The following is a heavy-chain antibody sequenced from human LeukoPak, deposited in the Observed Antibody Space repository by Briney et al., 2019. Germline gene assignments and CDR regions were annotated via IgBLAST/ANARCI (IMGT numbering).Heavy chain of an antibody. D-gene: IGHD6-13*01. V-gene: IGHV5-51*01. CDR1: GYSFTSYW. J-gene: IGHJ5*02. Sequence: GESLKISCKGSGYSFTSYWIGWVRQMPGKGLEWMGIIYPGDSDTRYSPSFQGQVTISADKSISTAYLQWSSQKASDTAMYYCARVHSSWRHWFDPWGQGTLVTVSS. CDR3: ARVHSSWRHWFDP. CDR2: IYPGDSDT.